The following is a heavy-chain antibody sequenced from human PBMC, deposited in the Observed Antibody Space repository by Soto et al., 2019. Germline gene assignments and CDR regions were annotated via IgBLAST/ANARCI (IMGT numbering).Heavy chain of an antibody. D-gene: IGHD5-12*01. J-gene: IGHJ4*02. V-gene: IGHV1-18*01. CDR1: GYIFTSYG. Sequence: QVPLVQSGAEVKEPGASVKVACKASGYIFTSYGITWVRQAPGQGLEWMGWIGTYNGNTNYAQKFQDRVSLTTDTSTSTAYMELKSLRFDDTAVYYCVRGESDYDGYWGQGTLVTVSS. CDR2: IGTYNGNT. CDR3: VRGESDYDGY.